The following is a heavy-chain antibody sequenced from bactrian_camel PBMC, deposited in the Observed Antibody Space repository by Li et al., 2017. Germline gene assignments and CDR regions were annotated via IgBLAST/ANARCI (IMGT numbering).Heavy chain of an antibody. D-gene: IGHD5*01. V-gene: IGHV3S39*01. J-gene: IGHJ4*01. CDR1: LNPDSRFC. Sequence: HVQLVESGGGSVQTGGSLRLSCASSLNPDSRFCLAWIRQAPGKEREGVALIYSGDHSTYYLDSVKGRFTISLDAAANTLYLQMDSLRPEDTAMYYCAASLGKTYCHAAFFLTRARPNFGIMGQGTQVTVS. CDR2: IYSGDHST.